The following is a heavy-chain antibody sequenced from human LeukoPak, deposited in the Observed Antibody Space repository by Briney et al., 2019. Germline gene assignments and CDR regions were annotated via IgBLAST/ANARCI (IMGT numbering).Heavy chain of an antibody. V-gene: IGHV1-2*02. J-gene: IGHJ4*02. Sequence: ASVKVSCKASGYTFTGYYMHWVRQAPGQGLEWMGWINPNSGGTNYAQKFQGRVTMTRDTSISTAYMELSRLRSDDTAVYYCARAGVVVPATIPLDYWGQGTLVTVSS. CDR3: ARAGVVVPATIPLDY. CDR1: GYTFTGYY. CDR2: INPNSGGT. D-gene: IGHD2-2*01.